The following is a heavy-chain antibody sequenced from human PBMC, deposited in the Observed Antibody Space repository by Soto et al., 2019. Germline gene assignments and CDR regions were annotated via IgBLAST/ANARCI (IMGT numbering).Heavy chain of an antibody. Sequence: ASLEVSCKGSWYTLTNYALHLVGPGPRQKVFWLGWINAGNVNTKYSQKFQGRVTITRDTSASTAYMELSSLRSEDTAVYYCVRGVGVLRYFDWSSYYFDYWGQGTLVTVAS. D-gene: IGHD3-9*01. J-gene: IGHJ4*02. V-gene: IGHV1-3*01. CDR2: INAGNVNT. CDR3: VRGVGVLRYFDWSSYYFDY. CDR1: WYTLTNYA.